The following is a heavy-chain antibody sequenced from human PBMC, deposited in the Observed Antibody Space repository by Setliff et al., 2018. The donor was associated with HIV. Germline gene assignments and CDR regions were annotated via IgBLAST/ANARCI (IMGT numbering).Heavy chain of an antibody. CDR2: INAGNGKT. J-gene: IGHJ4*02. CDR1: GSTFSSYA. Sequence: ASVKVSCKASGSTFSSYAFHWVRQAPGQRLEWMGWINAGNGKTKYSQKFQSRVTITRDTSASTAYMELHSLRSEDTAIYYCASSTITIYGVVPYYFDYWGQGTLVTVSS. D-gene: IGHD3-3*01. V-gene: IGHV1-3*01. CDR3: ASSTITIYGVVPYYFDY.